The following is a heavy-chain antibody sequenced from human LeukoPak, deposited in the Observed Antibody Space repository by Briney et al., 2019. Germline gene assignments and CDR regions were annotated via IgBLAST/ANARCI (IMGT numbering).Heavy chain of an antibody. CDR2: ISYDGSNK. V-gene: IGHV3-30-3*01. CDR3: VRAIEVETEGDF. D-gene: IGHD5-24*01. Sequence: HSGRSLRLSCAASRFIFSSYAMHWVRQAPGKGLERVAVISYDGSNKYYADSVKGRFTISRDNSKNTLYLQMNSLRPEDTAVYYCVRAIEVETEGDFWGQGTLVTVSS. CDR1: RFIFSSYA. J-gene: IGHJ4*02.